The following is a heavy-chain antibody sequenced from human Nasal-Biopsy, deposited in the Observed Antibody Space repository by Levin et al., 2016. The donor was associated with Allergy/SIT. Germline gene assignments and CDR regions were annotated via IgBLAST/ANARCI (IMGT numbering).Heavy chain of an antibody. D-gene: IGHD6-19*01. CDR2: VNTDSGAT. Sequence: ASVKVSCKASGYSFDDYGIIWVRQAPGHGLEWMGWVNTDSGATKYAQNLQGRVTMTTDTSTSTAYMELRSLTSDDTAVYYCARFDVRSGWIWGQGTLVTVSS. CDR1: GYSFDDYG. CDR3: ARFDVRSGWI. J-gene: IGHJ4*02. V-gene: IGHV1-18*01.